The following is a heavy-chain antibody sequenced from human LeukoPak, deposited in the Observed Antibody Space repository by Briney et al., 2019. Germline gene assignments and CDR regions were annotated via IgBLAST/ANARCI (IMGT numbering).Heavy chain of an antibody. J-gene: IGHJ4*02. CDR1: GGFFSGYY. D-gene: IGHD4-17*01. Sequence: PSETLSLTCAVYGGFFSGYYWSWMRQPAGEGGEWIGEINHNGSTNYHPSRKRRVTKSVDASKNQLTLKLTSMTPADTAVYYCARALPGRAGMTTVTIFANWGQGTLATVSS. CDR3: ARALPGRAGMTTVTIFAN. CDR2: INHNGST. V-gene: IGHV4-34*01.